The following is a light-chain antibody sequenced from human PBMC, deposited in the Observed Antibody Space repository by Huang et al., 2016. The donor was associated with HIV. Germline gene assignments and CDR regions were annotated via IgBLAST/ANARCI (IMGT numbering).Light chain of an antibody. J-gene: IGKJ1*01. CDR3: QQYNNWLWT. CDR2: GAS. Sequence: IVMTQSPATLSVSPGERVTLSCRASQSVSSNLAWYQQKPGQAPRLLIYGASTRATGIPDRFSGSGSGTEFTLTISSLQSEDCAVYYCQQYNNWLWTFGQGTKVEIK. V-gene: IGKV3-15*01. CDR1: QSVSSN.